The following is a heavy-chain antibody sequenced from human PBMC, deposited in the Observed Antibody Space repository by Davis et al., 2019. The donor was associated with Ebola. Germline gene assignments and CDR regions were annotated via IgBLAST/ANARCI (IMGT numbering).Heavy chain of an antibody. V-gene: IGHV3-7*04. CDR3: ARVRGLDV. J-gene: IGHJ6*02. CDR2: INQDGSVK. CDR1: GFSFSNYW. Sequence: GESLKISCSASGFSFSNYWMSWVRQAPGKGLEWVANINQDGSVKYYVGAVKGRFMISRDNAKNSLNLQMNSLRVEDTAVYYCARVRGLDVWGQGTTVTVSS.